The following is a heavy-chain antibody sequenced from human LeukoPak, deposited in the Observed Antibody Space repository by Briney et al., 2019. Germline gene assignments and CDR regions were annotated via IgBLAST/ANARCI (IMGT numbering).Heavy chain of an antibody. CDR2: IIPIFGTA. CDR1: GGTFSSYA. CDR3: ARDRTTRGSAFDI. V-gene: IGHV1-69*01. Sequence: GASVKVSCKASGGTFSSYAISWVRQAPGQGLEWMGGIIPIFGTANYAQKFQGRVTITADESTSTAYMELSSLRSEDTAVYYCARDRTTRGSAFDIWGQGTMVTVSS. D-gene: IGHD1-1*01. J-gene: IGHJ3*02.